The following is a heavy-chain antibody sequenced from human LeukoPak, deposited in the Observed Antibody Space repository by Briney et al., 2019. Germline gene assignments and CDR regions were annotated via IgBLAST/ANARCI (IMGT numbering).Heavy chain of an antibody. D-gene: IGHD2-2*02. CDR1: GGSISSNTFY. Sequence: SETLSLTCSVSGGSISSNTFYWGWIRQPPGTGLEWIGSMSFSGSSSYNPSLQSRVAISIDASKNQFSLRLSSVTAADTAVYYCGRGAGTTSCYIYWGQGTLVTVSS. V-gene: IGHV4-39*01. J-gene: IGHJ4*02. CDR3: GRGAGTTSCYIY. CDR2: MSFSGSS.